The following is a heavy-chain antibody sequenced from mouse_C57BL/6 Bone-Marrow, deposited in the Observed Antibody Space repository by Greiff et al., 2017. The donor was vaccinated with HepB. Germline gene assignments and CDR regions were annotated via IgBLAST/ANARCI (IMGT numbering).Heavy chain of an antibody. CDR1: GYTFTDYE. CDR2: IDPETGGT. D-gene: IGHD1-1*01. CDR3: TRDYYYGSSFYWYFDV. Sequence: QVHVKQSGAELVRPGASVTLSCKASGYTFTDYEMHWVKQTPVHGLEWIGAIDPETGGTAYNQKFKGKAILTADKSSSTAYMELRSLTSEDSAVYYCTRDYYYGSSFYWYFDVWGTGTTVTVSS. V-gene: IGHV1-15*01. J-gene: IGHJ1*03.